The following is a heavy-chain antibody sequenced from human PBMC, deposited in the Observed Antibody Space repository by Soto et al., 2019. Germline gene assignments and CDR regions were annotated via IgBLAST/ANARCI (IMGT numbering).Heavy chain of an antibody. J-gene: IGHJ4*02. Sequence: PSETLSLTCTFSGVFISSSSYNWGWIRQPPGKGLEWIGSIYYSGSTYYNPSLKSRVTMSVDTSNNQFSLKLSSVTAADTAVYYCARQWLVPVSFDYWGQGTLVTVSS. CDR1: GVFISSSSYN. V-gene: IGHV4-39*01. D-gene: IGHD6-19*01. CDR3: ARQWLVPVSFDY. CDR2: IYYSGST.